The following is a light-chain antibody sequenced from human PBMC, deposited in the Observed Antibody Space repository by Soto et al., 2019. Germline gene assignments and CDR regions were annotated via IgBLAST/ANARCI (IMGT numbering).Light chain of an antibody. CDR1: QSISSW. J-gene: IGKJ2*01. V-gene: IGKV1-5*01. Sequence: DIQMTQSPSTLSASVGARVTITCRASQSISSWLAWYQQKPGKAPKLLIYDASNLESGVPSRFSGSRSGTEFTLTISSLQPDDFATYYCQQYNSYPVTFGQGTKLEIK. CDR2: DAS. CDR3: QQYNSYPVT.